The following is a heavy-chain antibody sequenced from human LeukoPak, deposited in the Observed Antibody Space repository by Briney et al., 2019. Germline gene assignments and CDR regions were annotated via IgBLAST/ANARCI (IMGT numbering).Heavy chain of an antibody. J-gene: IGHJ6*03. CDR3: ARNIGVVGAPDYYYYMDV. Sequence: SETLSLTCTVSGGSISSYYWSWIRQPPGKGLEWIGYIYYTGSTNYSPSLKSRVTISVDTSKNQFSLKLSSVTAADTAVYYCARNIGVVGAPDYYYYMDVWGKGTTVTVSS. CDR1: GGSISSYY. D-gene: IGHD1-26*01. V-gene: IGHV4-59*12. CDR2: IYYTGST.